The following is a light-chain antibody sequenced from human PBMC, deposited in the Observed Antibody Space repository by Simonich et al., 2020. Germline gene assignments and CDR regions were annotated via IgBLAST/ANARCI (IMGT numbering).Light chain of an antibody. Sequence: NFMLTQPHSVSESPGKTVTISCTRSSGSIASNYVQWYQQRPGRAPTPVIYEDNQRPSGVPARFSGSIDSSSNSASLTISGLKTEDEADYFCQSYDSSNWVFGGGTKLTVL. CDR3: QSYDSSNWV. CDR1: SGSIASNY. J-gene: IGLJ3*02. V-gene: IGLV6-57*03. CDR2: EDN.